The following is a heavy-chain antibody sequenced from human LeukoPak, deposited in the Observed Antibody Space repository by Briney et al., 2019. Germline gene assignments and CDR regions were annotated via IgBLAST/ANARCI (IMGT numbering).Heavy chain of an antibody. D-gene: IGHD1-26*01. CDR3: AKRGAEVGATVAPGDY. CDR1: GFTFSSYA. Sequence: PGGSLRLSCAASGFTFSSYAMSWVRQAPGKGLEWVSYISSSGSTIYYADSVKGRFTISRDNSKNTLYLQMNSLRAEDTAVYYCAKRGAEVGATVAPGDYWGQGTLLTVSS. V-gene: IGHV3-23*01. CDR2: ISSSGSTI. J-gene: IGHJ4*02.